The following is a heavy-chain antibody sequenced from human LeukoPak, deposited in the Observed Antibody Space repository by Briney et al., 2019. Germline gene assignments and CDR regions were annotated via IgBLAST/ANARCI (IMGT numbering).Heavy chain of an antibody. CDR3: ARLEMAAAGNRWFDP. J-gene: IGHJ5*02. V-gene: IGHV4-34*01. Sequence: PSETLSLTCAVYGGSFSGYYWGWIRQPPGKGLEWIGSIYYSGSTYYNPSLKSRVTISIDTSKNQFSLKLSSVTAADTAVYYCARLEMAAAGNRWFDPWGQGALVTVSS. CDR2: IYYSGST. D-gene: IGHD6-13*01. CDR1: GGSFSGYY.